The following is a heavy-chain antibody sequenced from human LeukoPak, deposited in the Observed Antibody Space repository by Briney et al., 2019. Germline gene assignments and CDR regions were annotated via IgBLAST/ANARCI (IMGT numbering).Heavy chain of an antibody. D-gene: IGHD6-19*01. CDR2: VYYSGST. CDR1: GGSISTYY. CDR3: ARGDTSGWAHYFDS. Sequence: SETLSLTCTVSGGSISTYYWTWIRQPPGKGLEWIGYVYYSGSTSYDPSLKSRVTMSVDTSNNQFSLRLDSVTAADTAVYFCARGDTSGWAHYFDSWGQGTLVTVSS. J-gene: IGHJ4*02. V-gene: IGHV4-59*01.